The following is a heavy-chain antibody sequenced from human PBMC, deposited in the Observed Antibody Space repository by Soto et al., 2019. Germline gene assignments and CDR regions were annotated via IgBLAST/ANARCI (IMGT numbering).Heavy chain of an antibody. CDR3: ARDPAGYYGH. Sequence: SETLSLTCTVSGGSVSSGSYYWSWIRQPPGKGLEWIGYIYYSGSTNYNPSLKSRVTISVDTSKNQFSLKLSSVTAADTAVYYCARDPAGYYGHWGRGTLVTVSS. V-gene: IGHV4-61*01. D-gene: IGHD4-17*01. J-gene: IGHJ4*02. CDR1: GGSVSSGSYY. CDR2: IYYSGST.